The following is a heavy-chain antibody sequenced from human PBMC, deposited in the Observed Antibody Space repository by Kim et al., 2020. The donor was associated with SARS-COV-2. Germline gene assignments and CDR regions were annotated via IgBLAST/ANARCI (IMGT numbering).Heavy chain of an antibody. CDR3: VRVSCDSWRGFGFDY. D-gene: IGHD3-3*01. Sequence: PALKSRIPISVDTSKNQFSLKVHSVTAADTAVFYCVRVSCDSWRGFGFDYWGQGTLVTVSS. V-gene: IGHV4-39*01. J-gene: IGHJ4*02.